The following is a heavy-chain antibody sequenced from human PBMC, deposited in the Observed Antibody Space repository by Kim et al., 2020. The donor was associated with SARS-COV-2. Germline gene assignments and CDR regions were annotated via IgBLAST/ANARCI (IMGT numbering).Heavy chain of an antibody. Sequence: YAQKFQGRVTITADESTSTAYMELSSLRSEDTAVYYCAIRRYSGYDLDDYWGQGTLVTVSS. J-gene: IGHJ4*02. D-gene: IGHD5-12*01. CDR3: AIRRYSGYDLDDY. V-gene: IGHV1-69*01.